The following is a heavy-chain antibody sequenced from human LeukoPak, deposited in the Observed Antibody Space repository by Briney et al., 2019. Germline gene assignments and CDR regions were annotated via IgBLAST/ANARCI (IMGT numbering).Heavy chain of an antibody. CDR1: GFIFSDYY. CDR3: VREIGNSGNYD. CDR2: IYAGENT. J-gene: IGHJ4*02. V-gene: IGHV3-53*01. D-gene: IGHD1-7*01. Sequence: PGGSLRLSCAASGFIFSDYYMSWVRQAPGKGLEWVSVIYAGENTYYADSVKGRFTISRDNSKNTLYLQMNSLRAEDTAVYYCVREIGNSGNYDWGQGTLVTVSS.